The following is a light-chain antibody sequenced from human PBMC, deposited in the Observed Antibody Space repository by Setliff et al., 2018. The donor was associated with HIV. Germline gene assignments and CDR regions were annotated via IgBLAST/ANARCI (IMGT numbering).Light chain of an antibody. CDR2: QAT. J-gene: IGLJ1*01. V-gene: IGLV2-23*01. CDR1: SNDVGRYDL. Sequence: QSALTQPASVSGSPGQSITICCTGTSNDVGRYDLVSWYQQHPARAPKLIIYQATRRPSGVSNRFSGSKSGNVASLTSSGLQAEDEADYYCCSNTGSNTVVFGNGTKVTVL. CDR3: CSNTGSNTVV.